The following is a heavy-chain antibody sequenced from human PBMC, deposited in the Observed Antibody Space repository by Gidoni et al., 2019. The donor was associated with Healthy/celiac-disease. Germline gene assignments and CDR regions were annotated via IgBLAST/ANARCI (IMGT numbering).Heavy chain of an antibody. Sequence: EVQLVESGGGLVQPGGSLRLSCAASGFTFSSYEMNCVRQAPGKGLEWVSYISSSGSTIYYADSVKGRFTISRDNAKNSLYLQMNSLRAEDTAVYYCARDAGSGYYRLDYWGQGTLVTVSS. CDR2: ISSSGSTI. CDR1: GFTFSSYE. J-gene: IGHJ4*02. D-gene: IGHD3-22*01. V-gene: IGHV3-48*03. CDR3: ARDAGSGYYRLDY.